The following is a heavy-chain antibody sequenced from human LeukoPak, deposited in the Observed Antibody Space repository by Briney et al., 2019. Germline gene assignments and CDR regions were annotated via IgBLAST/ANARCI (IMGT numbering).Heavy chain of an antibody. CDR3: ARLVVVPAAPFDP. CDR1: GGSISSCY. D-gene: IGHD2-2*01. CDR2: IYYSGST. Sequence: PSETLSLTCTVSGGSISSCYWSWIRQPPGKGLEWIGDIYYSGSTNYNPSLKSRVTISVDTSKNQFSLKLSSVTAADTAVYYCARLVVVPAAPFDPWGQGTLVTVSS. J-gene: IGHJ5*02. V-gene: IGHV4-59*08.